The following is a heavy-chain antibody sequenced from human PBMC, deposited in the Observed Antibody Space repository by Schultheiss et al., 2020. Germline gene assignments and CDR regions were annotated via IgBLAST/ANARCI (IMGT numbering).Heavy chain of an antibody. D-gene: IGHD6-19*01. V-gene: IGHV4-59*01. CDR1: GGSISSYY. Sequence: SATLSLTCTVSGGSISSYYWSWIRQPPGKGLEWIGYIYYSGSTNYNPSLKSRVTISVDTSKNQFSLKLSSVTAADTAVYYCAMSPYSSGWYDWYFDLWGRGTLVTGYS. CDR3: AMSPYSSGWYDWYFDL. CDR2: IYYSGST. J-gene: IGHJ2*01.